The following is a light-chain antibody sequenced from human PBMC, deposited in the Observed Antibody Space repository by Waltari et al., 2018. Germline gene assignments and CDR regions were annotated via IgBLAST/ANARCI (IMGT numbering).Light chain of an antibody. V-gene: IGLV3-21*04. CDR3: QVWDANNDPGV. CDR1: NIETKS. CDR2: YDT. J-gene: IGLJ1*01. Sequence: SYVLTQPPSVSVAPGKTARITCGGHNIETKSVQLYQQKPGQAPILVISYDTDRPSGIPERFSGSNSGNTATLTISRVDAADEADYYCQVWDANNDPGVFGTGTEVTVL.